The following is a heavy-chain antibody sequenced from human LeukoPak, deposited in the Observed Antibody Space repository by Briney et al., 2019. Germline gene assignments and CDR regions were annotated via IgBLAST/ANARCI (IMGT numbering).Heavy chain of an antibody. J-gene: IGHJ4*02. Sequence: SETLSLTCAVYGGSFSDYYWSLIRQPPGKGLEWIGEINHSGTTNYSPSLKSRVSISVDTSKNQFSLKLNSVTAADAAMYYCASHYSSGSYRYTGSFDSWGQGMLVNVSS. CDR3: ASHYSSGSYRYTGSFDS. D-gene: IGHD3-16*02. CDR1: GGSFSDYY. V-gene: IGHV4-34*01. CDR2: INHSGTT.